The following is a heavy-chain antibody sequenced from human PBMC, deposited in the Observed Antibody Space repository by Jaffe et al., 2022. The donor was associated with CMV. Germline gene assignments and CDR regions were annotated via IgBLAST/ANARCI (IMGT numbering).Heavy chain of an antibody. CDR3: ARGRDYYGSGNGKIAQWFDP. J-gene: IGHJ5*02. CDR2: INHSGST. V-gene: IGHV4-34*01. D-gene: IGHD3-10*01. Sequence: QVQLQQWGAGLLKPSETLSLTCAVYGGSFSGYYWSWIRQPPGKGLEWIGEINHSGSTNYNPSLKSRVTISVDTSKNQFSLKLSSVTAADTAVYYCARGRDYYGSGNGKIAQWFDPWGQGTLVTVSS. CDR1: GGSFSGYY.